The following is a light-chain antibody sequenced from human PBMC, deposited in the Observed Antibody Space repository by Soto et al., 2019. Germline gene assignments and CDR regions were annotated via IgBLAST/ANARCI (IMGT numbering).Light chain of an antibody. CDR2: GIS. J-gene: IGKJ1*01. CDR3: QQYVTSSPRT. Sequence: EIVLTQSPGTLSLSPGERATLSCRASHTISSSYLAWYQQKPGQAPRLLMYGISRRATGIPDRFGGSGSGTDFTVTITRLEPEDFAVYYCQQYVTSSPRTFGQGTKVDIK. CDR1: HTISSSY. V-gene: IGKV3-20*01.